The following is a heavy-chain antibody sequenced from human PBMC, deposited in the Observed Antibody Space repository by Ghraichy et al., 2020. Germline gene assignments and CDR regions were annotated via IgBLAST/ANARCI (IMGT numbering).Heavy chain of an antibody. Sequence: GESLNISCAASGFTFSSYWMSWARQAPGKGLEWVANIKQDGSEKNYVDSVKGRFTISRDNAKNALYLQMNSLRAEDTAVYYCARGSSGAHQDWFDPWGQGTLVTVSS. CDR1: GFTFSSYW. CDR2: IKQDGSEK. CDR3: ARGSSGAHQDWFDP. D-gene: IGHD6-19*01. V-gene: IGHV3-7*03. J-gene: IGHJ5*02.